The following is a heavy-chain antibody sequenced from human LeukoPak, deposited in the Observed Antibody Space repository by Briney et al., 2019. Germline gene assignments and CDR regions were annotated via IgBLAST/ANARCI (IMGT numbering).Heavy chain of an antibody. D-gene: IGHD6-13*01. Sequence: GASVKVSCKASGYTFTSYDINWVRQATGQGLEWMGWMNPNSGNTGYAQKFQGRVTITRNTSISTAYMELSSLRSEDTAVYYCARGRSSSSWYGYYYYYMDVWGKGTTVTVSS. V-gene: IGHV1-8*03. J-gene: IGHJ6*03. CDR2: MNPNSGNT. CDR1: GYTFTSYD. CDR3: ARGRSSSSWYGYYYYYMDV.